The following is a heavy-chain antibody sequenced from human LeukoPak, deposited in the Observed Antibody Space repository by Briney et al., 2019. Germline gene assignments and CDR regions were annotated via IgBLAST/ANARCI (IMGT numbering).Heavy chain of an antibody. CDR1: GITFSNYA. J-gene: IGHJ4*02. V-gene: IGHV3-30*04. Sequence: GGSLRLSCAVSGITFSNYAMSWVRQAPGKGLEWVAVISYDGSDKYYADSVKGRFTISRDNSKNTLYLQMNSLRVEDAAVYYCARPYSSGWYGDFDYWGQGTLVTVSS. D-gene: IGHD6-19*01. CDR3: ARPYSSGWYGDFDY. CDR2: ISYDGSDK.